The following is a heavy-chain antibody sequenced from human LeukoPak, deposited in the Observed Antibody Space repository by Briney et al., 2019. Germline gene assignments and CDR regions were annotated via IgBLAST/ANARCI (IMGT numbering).Heavy chain of an antibody. Sequence: GGSLRLSCAASGFTFSNYAMSWVRQAPGQGLERVSPIGGSGGSTYYADSVKGRFTISRDNSKNTLYLQMNSLRAEDTAVYYCARGQLWFDYWGQGTLVTVSS. CDR3: ARGQLWFDY. D-gene: IGHD5-18*01. CDR1: GFTFSNYA. J-gene: IGHJ5*01. V-gene: IGHV3-23*01. CDR2: IGGSGGST.